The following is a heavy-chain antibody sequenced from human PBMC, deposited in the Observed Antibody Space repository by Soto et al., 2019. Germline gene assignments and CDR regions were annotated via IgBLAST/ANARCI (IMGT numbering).Heavy chain of an antibody. CDR1: GFPFTSYA. CDR3: AKEKDYDFVWASDRYTSDS. J-gene: IGHJ5*01. Sequence: GGSLRLSCGASGFPFTSYAMTWVRQAPGRGLQWVSAISGSSGTFYADSVKGRFAISRDNSKNTVYLQMHSLRVHDAAVYYCAKEKDYDFVWASDRYTSDSWGQGTLVTVSS. CDR2: ISGSSGT. V-gene: IGHV3-23*01. D-gene: IGHD3-16*02.